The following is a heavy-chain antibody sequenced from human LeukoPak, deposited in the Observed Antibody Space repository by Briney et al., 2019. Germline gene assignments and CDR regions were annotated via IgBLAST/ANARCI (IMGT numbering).Heavy chain of an antibody. CDR1: GYTFTSYD. D-gene: IGHD3-22*01. Sequence: ASVKVSCKASGYTFTSYDINWVRQATGQGLEWMGWMNPNSGNTGYAQKFQGRVTMTRNTSISTAYMELSSLRSEDTAVYYCETYYYDSSGYYYDVYFDYWGQGTLVTVSS. CDR2: MNPNSGNT. V-gene: IGHV1-8*01. CDR3: ETYYYDSSGYYYDVYFDY. J-gene: IGHJ4*02.